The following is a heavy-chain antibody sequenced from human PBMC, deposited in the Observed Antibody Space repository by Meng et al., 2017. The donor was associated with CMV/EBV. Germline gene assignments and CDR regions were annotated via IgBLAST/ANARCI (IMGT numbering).Heavy chain of an antibody. Sequence: AGSLSLSCAASGFTFSNYEMNWVRQAPGKGLEWVSYISSSGDVIYYADSVKGRFTISRDNAKNSLYQLMNSLRAEDTAVYYCARDRYYDFWSGYHQGDAFDVWGQGTLVTVSS. CDR1: GFTFSNYE. D-gene: IGHD3-3*01. CDR3: ARDRYYDFWSGYHQGDAFDV. V-gene: IGHV3-48*03. J-gene: IGHJ3*01. CDR2: ISSSGDVI.